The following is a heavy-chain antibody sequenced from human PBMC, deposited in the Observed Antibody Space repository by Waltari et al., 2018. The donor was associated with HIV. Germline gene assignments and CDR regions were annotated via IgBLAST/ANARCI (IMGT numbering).Heavy chain of an antibody. V-gene: IGHV3-48*04. J-gene: IGHJ4*01. CDR3: ARDGATETVTTESFFDH. CDR2: IRGAGSAI. CDR1: GFTFRSYS. Sequence: EVRLVQSGGGLVQPGGSLRLSCAASGFTFRSYSMNWVRQAPGKGLEWIEYIRGAGSAIYYAESVKGRFSVSRDNIKKSLFLQMDGRRVDDTALYYCARDGATETVTTESFFDHWGNGTLVTVSS. D-gene: IGHD3-10*01.